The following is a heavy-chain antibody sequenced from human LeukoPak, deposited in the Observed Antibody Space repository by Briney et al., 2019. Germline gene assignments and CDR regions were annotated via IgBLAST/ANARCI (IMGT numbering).Heavy chain of an antibody. CDR3: ARGDSSPYYYFDY. D-gene: IGHD3-22*01. V-gene: IGHV1-2*02. Sequence: ASVKVSCKASGYTFTGYYLHWVRQAPGRGLEWMGWINPNSGDTNYAQKFQGRVTMTRDTSISTAYMELSSLRSDDTAVFYCARGDSSPYYYFDYWGQGTLVTVSS. J-gene: IGHJ4*02. CDR1: GYTFTGYY. CDR2: INPNSGDT.